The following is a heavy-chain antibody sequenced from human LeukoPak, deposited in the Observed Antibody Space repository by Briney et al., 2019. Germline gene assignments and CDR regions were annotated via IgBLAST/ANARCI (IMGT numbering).Heavy chain of an antibody. Sequence: ASVKVSCKASGYTFTSYDINWVRQATGQGLEWMGWMNPNSGNTGYAQKFQGRVTMTTDTSTSTAYMELRSLRSDDTAVYYCARVGSYYYHYFDYWGQGTLVTVSS. CDR1: GYTFTSYD. V-gene: IGHV1-8*01. D-gene: IGHD1-26*01. J-gene: IGHJ4*02. CDR3: ARVGSYYYHYFDY. CDR2: MNPNSGNT.